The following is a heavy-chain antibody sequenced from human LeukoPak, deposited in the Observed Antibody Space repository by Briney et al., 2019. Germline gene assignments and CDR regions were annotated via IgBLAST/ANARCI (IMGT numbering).Heavy chain of an antibody. CDR2: ISVYNGNT. V-gene: IGHV1-18*01. J-gene: IGHJ4*02. CDR1: GYTFTSYG. Sequence: ASVKVSCKASGYTFTSYGISWVRQAPGQGLEWMVWISVYNGNTNYARKLQGRVTMTTDTSTSTAYMELRSLRSDDTAVYYCARTVAARPDYWGQGTLVTVSS. CDR3: ARTVAARPDY. D-gene: IGHD2-15*01.